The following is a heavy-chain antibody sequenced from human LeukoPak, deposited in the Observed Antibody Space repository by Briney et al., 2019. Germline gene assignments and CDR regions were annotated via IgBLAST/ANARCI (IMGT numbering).Heavy chain of an antibody. CDR1: GFTVSSNY. J-gene: IGHJ4*02. CDR3: ARGPKLAF. CDR2: IYHSGST. Sequence: PGGSLRLSCAASGFTVSSNYMSWVRQPPGEGLEWIGEIYHSGSTNYNPSLKSRVTISVDKSKNQFSLKLSSVTAADTAVYYCARGPKLAFWGQGTLVTVSS. V-gene: IGHV4-4*02. D-gene: IGHD1-7*01.